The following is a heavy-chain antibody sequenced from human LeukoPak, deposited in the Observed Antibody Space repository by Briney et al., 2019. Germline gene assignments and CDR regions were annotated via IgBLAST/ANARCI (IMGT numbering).Heavy chain of an antibody. CDR1: GFTFSSYS. CDR3: ARAPMVHPNYYYMDV. CDR2: ISSSSSYI. Sequence: GGSLRLSCAASGFTFSSYSMNWVRQAPGKGLEWVSSISSSSSYIYYADSVEGRFTISRDNSKNTVSLQMKSLRAEDTAVYYCARAPMVHPNYYYMDVWGKGTTVTISS. V-gene: IGHV3-21*04. D-gene: IGHD3-10*01. J-gene: IGHJ6*03.